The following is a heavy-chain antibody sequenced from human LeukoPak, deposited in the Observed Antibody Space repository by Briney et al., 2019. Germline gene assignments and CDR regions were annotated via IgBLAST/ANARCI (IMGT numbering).Heavy chain of an antibody. D-gene: IGHD3-22*01. J-gene: IGHJ4*02. CDR2: ISAYNGNT. CDR3: ARGDSNYYDSSGYLDY. CDR1: GYTFTSYG. Sequence: ASVKVSCKASGYTFTSYGISWVRQAPGQGLEWMGWISAYNGNTHYAQKLQGRVTMTTDTSTSTVYMELRSLRSDDTAVYYCARGDSNYYDSSGYLDYWGQGTLVTVSS. V-gene: IGHV1-18*01.